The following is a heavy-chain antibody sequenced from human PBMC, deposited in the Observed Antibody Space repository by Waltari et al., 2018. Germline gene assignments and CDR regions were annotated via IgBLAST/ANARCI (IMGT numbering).Heavy chain of an antibody. Sequence: QVQLQESGPGLVKPSETLSLTCTVSGGSISSYSWRWIRQPPGKGLEWIGYIYYSGSTNYNPPLKSRVTISVDTSKNQFSLKLSSVTAADTAVYYCARVVWGAFWSGYEYYFDYWGQGTLVTVSS. CDR2: IYYSGST. CDR3: ARVVWGAFWSGYEYYFDY. J-gene: IGHJ4*02. CDR1: GGSISSYS. V-gene: IGHV4-59*01. D-gene: IGHD3-3*01.